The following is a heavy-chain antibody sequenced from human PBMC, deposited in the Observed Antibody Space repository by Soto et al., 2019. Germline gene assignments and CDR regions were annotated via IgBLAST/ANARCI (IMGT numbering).Heavy chain of an antibody. CDR3: AKGAYPGTRAPHSFAFDI. V-gene: IGHV3-30*18. J-gene: IGHJ3*02. CDR1: GFTFSSYG. Sequence: QVQLVESGGGVVQPGGSLRLSCAASGFTFSSYGMHWVRQAPGKGLEWVAVSSDDGNYNYYAESVRGRFTISRENSKNTIYLQLNSLRADDAAVYYCAKGAYPGTRAPHSFAFDIWGQGTVVTVSS. D-gene: IGHD1-1*01. CDR2: SSDDGNYN.